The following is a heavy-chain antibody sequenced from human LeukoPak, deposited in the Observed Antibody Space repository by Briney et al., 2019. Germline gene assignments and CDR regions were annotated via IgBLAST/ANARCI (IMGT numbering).Heavy chain of an antibody. Sequence: GGSLRLSCAASGFTFSSYGMHWVRQAPGKGLEWVAFIRYDGTNKYYADSVKGRFTISRDNSKNTLYLQMISLRAEDTAIYYCARDFVRFSTIFAPDYWGQGTLVTVSS. CDR3: ARDFVRFSTIFAPDY. D-gene: IGHD3-3*01. CDR2: IRYDGTNK. CDR1: GFTFSSYG. J-gene: IGHJ4*02. V-gene: IGHV3-30*02.